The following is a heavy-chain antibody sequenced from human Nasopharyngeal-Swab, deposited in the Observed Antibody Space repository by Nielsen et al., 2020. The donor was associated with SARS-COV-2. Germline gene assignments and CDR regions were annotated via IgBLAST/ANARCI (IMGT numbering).Heavy chain of an antibody. J-gene: IGHJ4*02. V-gene: IGHV4-4*07. CDR2: IYTSGST. Sequence: RQAPGKGLEWIGRIYTSGSTNYNPSLKSRVTMSVDTSKNQFSLKLSSVTAADTAVYYCGRGLEWLDYWGQGTLVTVSS. D-gene: IGHD3-3*01. CDR3: GRGLEWLDY.